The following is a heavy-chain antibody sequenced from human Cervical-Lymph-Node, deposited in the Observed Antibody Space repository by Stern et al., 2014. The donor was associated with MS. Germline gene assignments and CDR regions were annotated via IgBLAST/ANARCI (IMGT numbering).Heavy chain of an antibody. CDR2: FVTLVSTT. CDR3: ARGGIGSSHLYYHFYGMDV. V-gene: IGHV1-69*01. CDR1: GGTFNSYV. Sequence: VHLVESGAEVKKPGSSVKVSCKASGGTFNSYVISWVRQAPGQGLEWMGGFVTLVSTTHYAQKLQGRVTITADESRSTTYMELTSLRSDDTAVYYCARGGIGSSHLYYHFYGMDVWGQGTTVTVSS. D-gene: IGHD6-6*01. J-gene: IGHJ6*02.